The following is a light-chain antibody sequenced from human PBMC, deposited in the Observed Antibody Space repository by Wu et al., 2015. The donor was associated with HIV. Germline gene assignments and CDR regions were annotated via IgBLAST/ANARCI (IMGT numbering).Light chain of an antibody. J-gene: IGKJ3*01. CDR2: GAS. V-gene: IGKV3-15*01. CDR1: QSVSNN. CDR3: QQYNNWPPIT. Sequence: EIVMTQSPATLSVSPGERTTLSCRASQSVSNNLAWYQQKPGQAPRLLIYGASTRATGIPARFSGSGSGTEFTLTISSMQSEDFAVYFCQQYNNWPPITFGPGTKVDIK.